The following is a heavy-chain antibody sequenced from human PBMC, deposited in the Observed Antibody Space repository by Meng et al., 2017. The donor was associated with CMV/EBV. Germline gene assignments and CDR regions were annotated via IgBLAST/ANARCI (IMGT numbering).Heavy chain of an antibody. J-gene: IGHJ5*02. D-gene: IGHD3-3*01. CDR2: IRSKAYGGTT. Sequence: GGSLRLSCTASGFTFGDYAMSWVRQAPGKGLEWVGFIRSKAYGGTTEYAASVKGRFTISGDDSKSIAYLQMNSLKTEDTAVYYCTRSPFGVVVWFDPWGQGTLVTVSS. V-gene: IGHV3-49*04. CDR3: TRSPFGVVVWFDP. CDR1: GFTFGDYA.